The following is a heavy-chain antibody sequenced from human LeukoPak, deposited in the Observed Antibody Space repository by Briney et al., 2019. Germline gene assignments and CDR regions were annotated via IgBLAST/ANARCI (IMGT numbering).Heavy chain of an antibody. V-gene: IGHV3-7*04. J-gene: IGHJ4*02. Sequence: PGGSLRLSCAASGFTFSSYWMSWVRQAPGKGLEWVANIKQDGSEKYYVDSVKGRFTISRDNAKNSLYLQMNSLRAEDTAVYYCAGGRGVGATALDYWGQGTLVTVSS. CDR1: GFTFSSYW. D-gene: IGHD1-26*01. CDR2: IKQDGSEK. CDR3: AGGRGVGATALDY.